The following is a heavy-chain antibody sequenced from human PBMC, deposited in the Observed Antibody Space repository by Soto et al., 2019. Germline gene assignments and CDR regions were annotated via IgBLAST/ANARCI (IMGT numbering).Heavy chain of an antibody. CDR2: INPSLGRA. CDR1: GFSFTSNH. CDR3: ARAPSSSRSFFFDY. V-gene: IGHV1-46*01. Sequence: ASVKVSCKTSGFSFTSNHIHWLRQAPGQGLEWMGVINPSLGRANYAQQFQDRVAMTWDTSTTTVYMELSGLRSDDTAVYYWARAPSSSRSFFFDYWGQGALVTVSS. J-gene: IGHJ4*02. D-gene: IGHD6-13*01.